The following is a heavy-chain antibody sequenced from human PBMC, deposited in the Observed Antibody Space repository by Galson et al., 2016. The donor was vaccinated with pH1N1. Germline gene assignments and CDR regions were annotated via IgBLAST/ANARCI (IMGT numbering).Heavy chain of an antibody. D-gene: IGHD3-3*01. CDR3: ARRFFEVLEGLPTDALDI. J-gene: IGHJ3*02. Sequence: TLSLTCTVSGASVTSGHSYWSWIRQHPGKGLEWIGYIFYSGSTYYNPSLKSRVTISVDTSKNQFSLRLSSVTAADTAVYYCARRFFEVLEGLPTDALDIWGQGTVVTVSS. CDR2: IFYSGST. CDR1: GASVTSGHSY. V-gene: IGHV4-31*03.